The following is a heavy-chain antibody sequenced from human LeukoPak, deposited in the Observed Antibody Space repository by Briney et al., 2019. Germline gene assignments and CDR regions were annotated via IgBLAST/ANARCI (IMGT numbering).Heavy chain of an antibody. J-gene: IGHJ3*02. CDR2: ISYDGSNK. D-gene: IGHD3-22*01. Sequence: GGSLRLSCAASGFTFSSYAMHWVRQAPGKGLEWVAVISYDGSNKYYADSVKVRFTISRDNSKNTLYLQMNSLRAEDTAVYYCARAYPYYYDSSGYTDAFDIWGQGTMVTVSS. CDR1: GFTFSSYA. CDR3: ARAYPYYYDSSGYTDAFDI. V-gene: IGHV3-30-3*01.